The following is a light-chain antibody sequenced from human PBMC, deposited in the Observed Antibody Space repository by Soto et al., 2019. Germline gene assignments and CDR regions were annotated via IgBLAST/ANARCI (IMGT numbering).Light chain of an antibody. CDR3: CSYGGSITFVV. J-gene: IGLJ2*01. V-gene: IGLV2-23*01. CDR1: SSDIGSYNL. Sequence: QSVLTQPASVSGSPGQSITISCTGTSSDIGSYNLVSWYQQHPGKAPKLIIYEGSKRPSGVSNRFSGSKSGNTASLTISGLQAEDEADYYCCSYGGSITFVVFGGGTKVTVL. CDR2: EGS.